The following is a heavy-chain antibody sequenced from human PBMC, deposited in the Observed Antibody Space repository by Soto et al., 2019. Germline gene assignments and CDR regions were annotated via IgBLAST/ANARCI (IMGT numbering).Heavy chain of an antibody. V-gene: IGHV5-51*01. CDR2: IYPGDSDT. CDR1: GYSFTSYW. J-gene: IGHJ4*02. Sequence: GESLKISCNGSGYSFTSYWIGWVRQMPGKGLEWVGIIYPGDSDTRYSPSFQGQVTISADKSISTANLQWSSLKASDTAMYYCARHDTSIAAPDEGPGFDYWGQGTLVTVSS. CDR3: ARHDTSIAAPDEGPGFDY. D-gene: IGHD6-6*01.